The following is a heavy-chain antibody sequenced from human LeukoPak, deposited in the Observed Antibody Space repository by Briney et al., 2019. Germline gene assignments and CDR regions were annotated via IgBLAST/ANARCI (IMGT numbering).Heavy chain of an antibody. Sequence: SETLSLTCTVSGGSISSSSYYWGWIRQPPGKGLEWIGSIYYSGSTYYNPSLKSRVTISVDTSKNQFSLKLSSVTAADTAVYYCARLTWELLGGGPFEDYWGQGTLVTVSS. D-gene: IGHD1-26*01. CDR1: GGSISSSSYY. CDR3: ARLTWELLGGGPFEDY. J-gene: IGHJ4*02. CDR2: IYYSGST. V-gene: IGHV4-39*01.